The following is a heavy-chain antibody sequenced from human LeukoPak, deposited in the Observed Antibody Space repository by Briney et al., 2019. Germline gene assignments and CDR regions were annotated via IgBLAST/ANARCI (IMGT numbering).Heavy chain of an antibody. CDR1: GFTFSSYW. D-gene: IGHD3-9*01. V-gene: IGHV3-7*01. Sequence: GSLRLSCAASGFTFSSYWMSWVRQAPGKGLEWVANIKQDGSEKNYVDSVKGRFTISRDNAKNSLYLQMNSLGAEDTAVYYCARHSDYDILTGPNDYWGQGTLVTVSS. CDR3: ARHSDYDILTGPNDY. J-gene: IGHJ4*02. CDR2: IKQDGSEK.